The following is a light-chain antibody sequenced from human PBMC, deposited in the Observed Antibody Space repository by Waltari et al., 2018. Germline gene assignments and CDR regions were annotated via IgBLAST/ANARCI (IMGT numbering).Light chain of an antibody. CDR2: TAS. CDR1: ESISSY. J-gene: IGKJ4*01. V-gene: IGKV1-39*01. CDR3: QQSYSSPLT. Sequence: IQLTQSPSSLSASIGDRVTITCRASESISSYLNWYQQKSGNAPKLLIHTASTLQPGVPARFSARESGTDFTLTISGLQREDFATYYCQQSYSSPLTFGGGTNVDI.